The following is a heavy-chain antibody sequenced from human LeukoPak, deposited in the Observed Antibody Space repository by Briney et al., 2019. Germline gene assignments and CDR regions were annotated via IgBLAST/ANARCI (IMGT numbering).Heavy chain of an antibody. CDR1: GFTFSSYA. D-gene: IGHD3-3*01. Sequence: GESLRLSCAASGFTFSSYAMSWVRQAPGKGLEWVSVISGSGGSTYYADSVKGRFTISRDNSKNTLYLQMNSLRAEDTAVYYCAKQYYDFWSGYPDWGQGTLVTVSS. CDR2: ISGSGGST. J-gene: IGHJ4*02. V-gene: IGHV3-23*01. CDR3: AKQYYDFWSGYPD.